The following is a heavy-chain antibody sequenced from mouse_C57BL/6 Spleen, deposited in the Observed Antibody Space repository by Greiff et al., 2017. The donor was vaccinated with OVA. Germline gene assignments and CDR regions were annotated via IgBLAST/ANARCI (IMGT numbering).Heavy chain of an antibody. V-gene: IGHV2-2*01. CDR3: ARMDDYLYAMDY. CDR2: IWSGGST. J-gene: IGHJ4*01. CDR1: GFSLTSYG. D-gene: IGHD2-4*01. Sequence: QVQLQQSGPGLVQPSQSLSITCTVSGFSLTSYGVHWVRQSPGKGLEWLGVIWSGGSTDYNAAFISRLSISKDNSKSQVFFKMNSLQADDTAIYYCARMDDYLYAMDYWGQGTSVTVSS.